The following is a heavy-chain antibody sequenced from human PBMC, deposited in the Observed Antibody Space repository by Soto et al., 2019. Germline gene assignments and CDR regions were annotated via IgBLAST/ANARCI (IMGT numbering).Heavy chain of an antibody. CDR3: APRTTTVTWWFDP. CDR2: IYWDDDK. V-gene: IGHV2-5*02. J-gene: IGHJ5*02. Sequence: QITLKESGPTLVKPTQTRTLTCTFSGFSLTTSGLGVGWIRQPPGTALEWLALIYWDDDKRYSPSLKSRLTITKDTSKKQGVLTMTNMHPADTATYFWAPRTTTVTWWFDPLGQGTLVTVSS. D-gene: IGHD4-17*01. CDR1: GFSLTTSGLG.